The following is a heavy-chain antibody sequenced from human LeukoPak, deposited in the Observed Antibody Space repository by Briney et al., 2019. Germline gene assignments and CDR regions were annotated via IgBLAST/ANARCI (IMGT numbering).Heavy chain of an antibody. CDR3: ARLNKPGWFDP. D-gene: IGHD1-14*01. Sequence: SETLSLTCTVSGASISTNTYYWAWIRQPPGKGLEWIANVFYNGNTYYNPSLKSRVTISIDTSNNQFSLKLISVTAADMAVYYCARLNKPGWFDPWGQGTLVTVSS. V-gene: IGHV4-39*07. CDR2: VFYNGNT. J-gene: IGHJ5*02. CDR1: GASISTNTYY.